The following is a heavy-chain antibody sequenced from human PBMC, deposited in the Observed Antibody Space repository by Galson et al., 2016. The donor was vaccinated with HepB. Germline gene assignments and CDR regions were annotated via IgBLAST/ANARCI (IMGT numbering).Heavy chain of an antibody. CDR3: ARAGANPGNSYTPFDYSYYDMDV. D-gene: IGHD3-10*01. V-gene: IGHV2-70*01. J-gene: IGHJ6*03. CDR1: GFSLSTSGMC. CDR2: IDRDNVK. Sequence: PALVKPTHTLNLTCTFPGFSLSTSGMCSSWIRQPPGTALEWLAFIDRDNVKYYSTPLKTRLTIPKNTSKNQEALTMTNMDPVDTATYYCARAGANPGNSYTPFDYSYYDMDVWGKGTTVTVSS.